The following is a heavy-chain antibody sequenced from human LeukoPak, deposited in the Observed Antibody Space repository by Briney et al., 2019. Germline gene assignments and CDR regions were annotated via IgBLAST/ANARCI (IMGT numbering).Heavy chain of an antibody. Sequence: SVKVSCKASGGTFSSYAISWVRQAPGQGLEWMGGIIPIFGTANYAQKFQGRVTITTDESTSTAYMELSSLRSEDTAVYYCARDRIDYGGNHYYYYYMDVWGKGTTVTVSS. CDR3: ARDRIDYGGNHYYYYYMDV. J-gene: IGHJ6*03. D-gene: IGHD4-23*01. CDR2: IIPIFGTA. CDR1: GGTFSSYA. V-gene: IGHV1-69*05.